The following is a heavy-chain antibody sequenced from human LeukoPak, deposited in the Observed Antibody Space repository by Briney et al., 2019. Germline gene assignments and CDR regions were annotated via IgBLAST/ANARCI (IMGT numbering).Heavy chain of an antibody. CDR2: ISYDGSNK. J-gene: IGHJ4*02. CDR1: GFTFSSYA. Sequence: PGGSLRLSCAASGFTFSSYAMHWVRQAPGKGLEWVAVISYDGSNKYYADSVKGRFTISRDNSKNTLYLQMNSLRAEDTAVYYCARAYTVTAKFDYWGQGTLLTVSS. CDR3: ARAYTVTAKFDY. D-gene: IGHD4-17*01. V-gene: IGHV3-30-3*01.